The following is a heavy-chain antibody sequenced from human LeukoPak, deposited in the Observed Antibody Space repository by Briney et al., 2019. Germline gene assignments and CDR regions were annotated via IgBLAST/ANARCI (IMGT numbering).Heavy chain of an antibody. CDR1: GISISSSSYS. J-gene: IGHJ4*02. Sequence: KPSESVSLTCTVSGISISSSSYSWGWIRQPPGKGLEWIGSIDYSGSTYYKPSLKSRVTISVDTSKNQFSLKLSSVTAADTAVYYCASRSSYSYGPTDYWGQGTLVTVSS. D-gene: IGHD5-18*01. CDR2: IDYSGST. V-gene: IGHV4-39*01. CDR3: ASRSSYSYGPTDY.